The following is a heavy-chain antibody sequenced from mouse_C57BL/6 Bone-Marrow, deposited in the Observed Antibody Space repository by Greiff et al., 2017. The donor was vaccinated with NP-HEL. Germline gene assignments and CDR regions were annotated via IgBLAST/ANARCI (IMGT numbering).Heavy chain of an antibody. CDR2: ISNGGGST. CDR1: GFTFSDYY. Sequence: EVMLVGSGGGLVQPGGSLKLSCAASGFTFSDYYMYWVRQTPEKRLEWVAYISNGGGSTYYPDTVKGRFTISRDNAKNTLYLQMSRLKSEDTAMYYCARQGYYGSSPGWYFDVWGTGTTVTVSS. J-gene: IGHJ1*03. V-gene: IGHV5-12*01. D-gene: IGHD1-1*01. CDR3: ARQGYYGSSPGWYFDV.